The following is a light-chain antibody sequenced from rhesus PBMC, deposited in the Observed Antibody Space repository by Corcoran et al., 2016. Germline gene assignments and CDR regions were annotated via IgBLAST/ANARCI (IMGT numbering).Light chain of an antibody. Sequence: DIQMTQSPSSLSASVGDRVTNTCRTSQTISSYLAWYQQKPGNVPKLLIYAASTLESGVPSRFSGSGSGTDFTLSICSLQPEDFATYYCQQHNSHPPTFGQGTKVEIK. J-gene: IGKJ1*01. CDR2: AAS. V-gene: IGKV1-44*03. CDR1: QTISSY. CDR3: QQHNSHPPT.